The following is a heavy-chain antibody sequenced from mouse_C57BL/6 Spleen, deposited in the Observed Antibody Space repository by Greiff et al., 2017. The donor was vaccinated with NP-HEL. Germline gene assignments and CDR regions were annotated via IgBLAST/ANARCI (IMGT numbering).Heavy chain of an antibody. V-gene: IGHV1-64*01. CDR2: IHPNSGST. J-gene: IGHJ3*01. Sequence: QVQLQQPGAELVKPGASVKLSCKASGYTFTSYWMHWVKQRPGQGLEWIGTIHPNSGSTNYNEKFKSKATLTVDKSSSTASMQLSSLTSEDSAVYYCARDYGPWFAYWGQGTLVTVSA. CDR1: GYTFTSYW. CDR3: ARDYGPWFAY. D-gene: IGHD1-2*01.